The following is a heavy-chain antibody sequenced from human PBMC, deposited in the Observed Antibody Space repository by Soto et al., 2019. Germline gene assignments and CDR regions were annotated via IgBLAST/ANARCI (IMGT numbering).Heavy chain of an antibody. Sequence: SETLSLTCTVSGGSISRNYWSWIRQPPGKGLEWIGYIYYSGSTYYNPSLKSRVTLSVDTSKNQFSLKVTSVTAADTAVYYCARYGSGSYYPTTFDYWGQGTLVTVSS. CDR2: IYYSGST. V-gene: IGHV4-59*12. D-gene: IGHD3-10*01. CDR1: GGSISRNY. CDR3: ARYGSGSYYPTTFDY. J-gene: IGHJ4*02.